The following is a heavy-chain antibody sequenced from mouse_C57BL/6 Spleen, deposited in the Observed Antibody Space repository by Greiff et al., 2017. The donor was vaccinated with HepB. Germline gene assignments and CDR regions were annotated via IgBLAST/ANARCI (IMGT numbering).Heavy chain of an antibody. CDR3: AIIYYGNYYFDY. V-gene: IGHV1-26*01. D-gene: IGHD2-1*01. CDR2: INPNNGGT. Sequence: VQLQQSGPELVKPGASVKISCKASGYTFTDYYMNWVKQSHGKSLEWIGDINPNNGGTSYNQKFKGKATLTVDKSSSTAYMELRSLTSEDSAVYYCAIIYYGNYYFDYWGQGTTLTVSS. J-gene: IGHJ2*01. CDR1: GYTFTDYY.